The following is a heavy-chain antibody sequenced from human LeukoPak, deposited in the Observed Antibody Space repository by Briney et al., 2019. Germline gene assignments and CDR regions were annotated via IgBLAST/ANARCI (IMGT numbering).Heavy chain of an antibody. Sequence: PSETLSLTCTVSGGSISSGSYYWSWIRQPAGKGLEWIGRIYTSGSTNYNPSLKSRVTISVDTSKNQFSLKLSSVTAADTAVYYCARDGGDSSQPNSSYYYMAVGAKGPTVTISS. D-gene: IGHD3-22*01. CDR3: ARDGGDSSQPNSSYYYMAV. CDR1: GGSISSGSYY. J-gene: IGHJ6*03. V-gene: IGHV4-61*02. CDR2: IYTSGST.